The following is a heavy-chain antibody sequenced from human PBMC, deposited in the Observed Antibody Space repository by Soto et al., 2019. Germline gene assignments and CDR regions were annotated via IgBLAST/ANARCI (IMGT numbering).Heavy chain of an antibody. D-gene: IGHD3-22*01. CDR1: GHIFSNYW. Sequence: PGESLKISCKGSGHIFSNYWIGWVRQMPGKGLEWMGIIYPGDSDTRYSPSFQGQVTISADKSISTAYLQWSSLKASDTAMYYCARQDYYDSSGYYPYFDYWGQGTLVTVSS. V-gene: IGHV5-51*01. CDR2: IYPGDSDT. J-gene: IGHJ4*02. CDR3: ARQDYYDSSGYYPYFDY.